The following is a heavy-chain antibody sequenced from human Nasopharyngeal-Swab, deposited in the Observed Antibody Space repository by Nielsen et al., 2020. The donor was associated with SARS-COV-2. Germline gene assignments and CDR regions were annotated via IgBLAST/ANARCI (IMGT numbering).Heavy chain of an antibody. CDR3: ARVYGDSWGAFDI. CDR2: IGTAGDT. J-gene: IGHJ3*02. D-gene: IGHD4-17*01. Sequence: GESLKISCAASGFTFSSYDMHWVRQATGKGLECVSAIGTAGDTYYPGSVKGRFTISRENAKNSLYLQMNSLRAEDTAVYYCARVYGDSWGAFDIWGQGTMVTVSS. V-gene: IGHV3-13*01. CDR1: GFTFSSYD.